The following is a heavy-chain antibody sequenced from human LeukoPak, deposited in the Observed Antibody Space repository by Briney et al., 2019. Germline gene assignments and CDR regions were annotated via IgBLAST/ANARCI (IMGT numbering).Heavy chain of an antibody. CDR1: GYIFTDFY. CDR2: INPNSADT. J-gene: IGHJ4*02. Sequence: ASVKVSCKASGYIFTDFYMHWVRQAPGQGLEWMGWINPNSADTNYAQKFQGRVTMTRDTSISTAYMELSRLRSDDTAVYYCARGRIRYDSSGPSYYWGQGTLVTVSS. D-gene: IGHD3-22*01. CDR3: ARGRIRYDSSGPSYY. V-gene: IGHV1-2*02.